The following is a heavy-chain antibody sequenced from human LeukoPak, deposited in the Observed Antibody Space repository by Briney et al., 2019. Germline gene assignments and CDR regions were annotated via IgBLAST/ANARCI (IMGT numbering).Heavy chain of an antibody. Sequence: RGSLRLSCAASGFTVSGTHMSWVRQAPGKGLEWVSAMYTGGTTYYADSVQGRFTISRDNSKNTLYLQMNSLRAEDTAVYYCAKDEATSGGGLASWGQGTLVTVSS. D-gene: IGHD3-16*01. V-gene: IGHV3-53*01. CDR1: GFTVSGTH. CDR3: AKDEATSGGGLAS. CDR2: MYTGGTT. J-gene: IGHJ4*02.